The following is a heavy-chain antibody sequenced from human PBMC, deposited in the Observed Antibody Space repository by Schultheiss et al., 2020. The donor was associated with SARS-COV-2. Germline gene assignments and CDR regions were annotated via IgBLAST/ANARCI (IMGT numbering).Heavy chain of an antibody. CDR1: GYTFTSYG. D-gene: IGHD1-26*01. V-gene: IGHV1-18*01. Sequence: ASVKVSCKASGYTFTSYGISWVRQAPGQGLEWMGWISAYNGNTNYAQKLQGRVTMTTDTSTSTAYMELRSLRSDDTAVYYCARDQQWELRFSLGRPGYWGQGTLVTVSS. CDR3: ARDQQWELRFSLGRPGY. J-gene: IGHJ4*02. CDR2: ISAYNGNT.